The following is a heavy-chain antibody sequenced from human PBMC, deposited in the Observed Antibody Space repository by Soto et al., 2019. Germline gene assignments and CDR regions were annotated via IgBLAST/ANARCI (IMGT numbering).Heavy chain of an antibody. CDR3: ARDGIGGTVFRGFCDY. CDR1: GSIFRGYG. V-gene: IGHV3-33*01. CDR2: IWYDGMNK. Sequence: QKYLVESGGGVVPPGGSLRLSCVASGSIFRGYGMHWVRQAPGKGLEWVAVIWYDGMNKYYADSVKGRFTISRDNSKNMLYRQMASLRAEDTAVYYCARDGIGGTVFRGFCDYWCQGTLVTVSS. J-gene: IGHJ4*02. D-gene: IGHD1-7*01.